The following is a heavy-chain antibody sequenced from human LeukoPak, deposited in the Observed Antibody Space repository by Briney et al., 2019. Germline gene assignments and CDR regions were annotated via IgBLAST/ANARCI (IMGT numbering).Heavy chain of an antibody. V-gene: IGHV1-18*01. D-gene: IGHD2-15*01. J-gene: IGHJ4*02. CDR1: GYNFRHYG. CDR3: ARDEKKYCSGGSCPAYFDY. CDR2: ISGGYSGDS. Sequence: ASVKVSCKXSGYNFRHYGISWVRQAPGQGLEWMAWISGGYSGDSNYALKLRGRLTMTTDTSTSTAYMELRSLRSDDTAVYYCARDEKKYCSGGSCPAYFDYWGQGTLVTVSS.